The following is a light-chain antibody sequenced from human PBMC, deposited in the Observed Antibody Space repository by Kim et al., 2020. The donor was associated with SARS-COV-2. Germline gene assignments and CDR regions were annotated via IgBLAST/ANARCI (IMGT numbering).Light chain of an antibody. CDR1: QSISNS. Sequence: SPGERATLSCRASQSISNSLAWYQQKPGQPPRLLIYDASIRATGIPARFSGSGSGTDFTLTISSLQPEDFAVYYCQQRSNLPPLTFGGGTKVDIK. J-gene: IGKJ4*01. V-gene: IGKV3-11*01. CDR2: DAS. CDR3: QQRSNLPPLT.